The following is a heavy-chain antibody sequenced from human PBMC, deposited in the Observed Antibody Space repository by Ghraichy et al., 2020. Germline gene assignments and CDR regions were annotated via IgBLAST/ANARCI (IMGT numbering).Heavy chain of an antibody. Sequence: SETLSLTCAVYGGSFSGYYWSWIRQPPGKGLEWIGEINHSGSTNYNPSLKSRVTISVDTSKNQFSLKLSSVTAADTAVYYCARKRRVWRVSRSQNYFDYWGQGTLVTVSS. D-gene: IGHD2-21*01. CDR3: ARKRRVWRVSRSQNYFDY. J-gene: IGHJ4*02. CDR2: INHSGST. CDR1: GGSFSGYY. V-gene: IGHV4-34*01.